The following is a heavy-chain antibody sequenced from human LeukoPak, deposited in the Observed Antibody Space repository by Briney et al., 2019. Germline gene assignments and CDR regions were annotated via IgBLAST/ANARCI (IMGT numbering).Heavy chain of an antibody. CDR1: GFTFSNYA. J-gene: IGHJ4*02. Sequence: GGSLRLSCAASGFTFSNYAMHWVRQAPGKGLEWVAVISYDGRNKFYADSVKGRFTISRDNSKNTLYLQMDSLRTEDTAVYYCARAYCSDGNCYFDYWGQGTLVTVSS. CDR2: ISYDGRNK. D-gene: IGHD2-15*01. V-gene: IGHV3-30*04. CDR3: ARAYCSDGNCYFDY.